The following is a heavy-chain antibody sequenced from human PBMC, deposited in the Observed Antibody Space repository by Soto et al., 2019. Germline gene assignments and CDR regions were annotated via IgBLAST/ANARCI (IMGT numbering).Heavy chain of an antibody. V-gene: IGHV1-2*02. D-gene: IGHD3-3*01. CDR3: ARGGEYYDFWSGLSDDAFDI. J-gene: IGHJ3*02. CDR2: INPNSGGT. Sequence: ASVTVSCKASGYTFTGYYMHWVRQAPGQGLEWMGWINPNSGGTNYAQKFQGRVTMTRDTSISTAYMELSRLRSDDTAVYYCARGGEYYDFWSGLSDDAFDIWGQGTMVTVSS. CDR1: GYTFTGYY.